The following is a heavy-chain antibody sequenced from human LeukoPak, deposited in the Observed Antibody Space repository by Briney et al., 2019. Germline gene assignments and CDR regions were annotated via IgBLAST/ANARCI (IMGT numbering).Heavy chain of an antibody. CDR3: AKSPAAGYYYMDV. CDR1: GFTFDDYA. V-gene: IGHV3-9*01. Sequence: GGSLRLSCAASGFTFDDYAMHWVRQAPGKGLEWVSGISWNSGSIGYADSVKGRFTISRDNAKNSLYLQMNSLRAEDTALYYCAKSPAAGYYYMDVWGKGTTVTISS. D-gene: IGHD6-13*01. CDR2: ISWNSGSI. J-gene: IGHJ6*03.